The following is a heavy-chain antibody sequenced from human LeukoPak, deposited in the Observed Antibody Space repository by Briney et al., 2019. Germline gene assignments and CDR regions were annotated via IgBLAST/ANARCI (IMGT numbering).Heavy chain of an antibody. CDR2: IYYSGST. V-gene: IGHV4-4*02. Sequence: SGTLSLTCAVSGGSISSSNWWSWVRQPPGKGLEWIGSIYYSGSTYYNPSLKSRVTISVDTSKNQFSLKLSSVTAADTAVYYCARATNIRITMIVVVINYFDYWGQGTLVTVSS. D-gene: IGHD3-22*01. CDR3: ARATNIRITMIVVVINYFDY. CDR1: GGSISSSNW. J-gene: IGHJ4*02.